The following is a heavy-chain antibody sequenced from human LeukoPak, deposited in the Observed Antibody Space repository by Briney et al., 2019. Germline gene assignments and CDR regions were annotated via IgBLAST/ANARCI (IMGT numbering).Heavy chain of an antibody. J-gene: IGHJ4*02. CDR3: AKAGGFDGGYDPDY. CDR2: ISGSGGST. V-gene: IGHV3-23*01. CDR1: GFTFKSYG. D-gene: IGHD5-12*01. Sequence: GGSLRLSCAASGFTFKSYGMHWVRQAPGKGLEWVSAISGSGGSTYYADSVKGRFTISRDNSKNTLYLQMNSLRAEDTAVYYCAKAGGFDGGYDPDYWGQGTLVTVSS.